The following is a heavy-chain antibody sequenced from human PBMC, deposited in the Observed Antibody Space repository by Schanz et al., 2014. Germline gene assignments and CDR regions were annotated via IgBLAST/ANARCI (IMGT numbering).Heavy chain of an antibody. Sequence: QVQLQESGPGLVKPSETLSLTCTVSGGSIISYYWNWIRQPPGKGLEWFGYVHYSGSPNYGPPPRSRFTLPADPSKNLFSRGLPSGTAADTAVYYCARLRYDILTAPYYYGMDVWGQGTTVTVSS. J-gene: IGHJ6*02. D-gene: IGHD3-9*01. V-gene: IGHV4-59*08. CDR1: GGSIISYY. CDR2: VHYSGSP. CDR3: ARLRYDILTAPYYYGMDV.